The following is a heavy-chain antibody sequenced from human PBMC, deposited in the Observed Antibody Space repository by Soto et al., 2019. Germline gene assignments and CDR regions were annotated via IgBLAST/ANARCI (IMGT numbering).Heavy chain of an antibody. CDR2: ISGNGVHT. CDR3: AKALGGGSYGGAFDY. CDR1: GFTFASYT. D-gene: IGHD1-26*01. V-gene: IGHV3-23*01. J-gene: IGHJ4*02. Sequence: EVQLLESGGGLLQPGGSLRLSCAASGFTFASYTLNWVRQAPGKGLEWVSAISGNGVHTYYAVSVKGRFTVSRDNSKSTLHVQMNRLRPDGPAVYFCAKALGGGSYGGAFDYWGQGTLGTVSS.